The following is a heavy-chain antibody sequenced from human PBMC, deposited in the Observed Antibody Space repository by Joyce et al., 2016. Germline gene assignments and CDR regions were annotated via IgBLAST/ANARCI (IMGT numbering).Heavy chain of an antibody. CDR1: GFAFNSFW. J-gene: IGHJ4*02. Sequence: EVQLVQTGGALVQPGGSLRSSCAASGFAFNSFWMTWVRQTADKGLEFVANMNDDGSTRNFAASVRGRLTISRDNSQESLYLQMNNLKVDDSAIYYCARDPGYSAFDSWGQGALVTVSS. V-gene: IGHV3-7*04. CDR2: MNDDGSTR. CDR3: ARDPGYSAFDS. D-gene: IGHD5-18*01.